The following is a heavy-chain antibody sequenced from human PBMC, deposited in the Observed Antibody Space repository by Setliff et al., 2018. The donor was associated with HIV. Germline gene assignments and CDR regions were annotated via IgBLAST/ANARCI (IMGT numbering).Heavy chain of an antibody. V-gene: IGHV4-38-2*01. J-gene: IGHJ4*02. CDR3: ARSSTAGFDF. CDR2: IHFSGNT. D-gene: IGHD6-19*01. Sequence: PSETLSLTCAVSGDFFSRAYYWGWIRQPPGKGLEWIGNIHFSGNTYYNPSLKSRVSLSVDTSNNQFSLDVTAVTAADTAVYYCARSSTAGFDFWGQGTLVTVSS. CDR1: GDFFSRAYY.